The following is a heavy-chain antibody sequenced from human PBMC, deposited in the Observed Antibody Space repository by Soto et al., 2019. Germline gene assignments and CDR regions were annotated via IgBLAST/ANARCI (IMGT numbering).Heavy chain of an antibody. Sequence: GASVKVSCKASGGTFSSYAISWVRQAPGQGLEWMGGIIPIFGTANYAQKFQGRVTITADESTSTAYMELSSLRSEDTAVYYCARDRGGIAAATGWFDPWGQGTLVTVSS. CDR3: ARDRGGIAAATGWFDP. J-gene: IGHJ5*02. D-gene: IGHD6-13*01. CDR1: GGTFSSYA. V-gene: IGHV1-69*13. CDR2: IIPIFGTA.